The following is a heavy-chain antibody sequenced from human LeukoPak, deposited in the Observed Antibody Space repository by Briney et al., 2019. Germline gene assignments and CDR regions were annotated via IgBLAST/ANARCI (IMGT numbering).Heavy chain of an antibody. CDR2: IYYSGST. J-gene: IGHJ4*02. CDR1: GGSIISSSYY. V-gene: IGHV4-39*07. CDR3: ARVTRVYYFDY. Sequence: SETLSLTCTVSGGSIISSSYYWGWIRQPPGKGLEWIGSIYYSGSTYYNPSLKSRVTISVDTSKNQFSLKLSSVTAADTAVYYCARVTRVYYFDYWGQGTLVTVSS. D-gene: IGHD2-8*01.